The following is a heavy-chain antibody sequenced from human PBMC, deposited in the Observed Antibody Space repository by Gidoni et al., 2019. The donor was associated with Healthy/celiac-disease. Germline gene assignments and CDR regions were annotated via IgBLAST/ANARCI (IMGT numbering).Heavy chain of an antibody. Sequence: EVQLVESGGGLVKPGGSLRLSCAASGFTCSSYSMNWVRQAPGKGLEWVSSISSSSSYIYYADSVKGRFTISRDNAKNSLYLQMNSLRAEDTAVYHCARDLMAHGSSGYVVDFDYWGQGPLVTVSS. J-gene: IGHJ4*02. CDR1: GFTCSSYS. CDR3: ARDLMAHGSSGYVVDFDY. CDR2: ISSSSSYI. V-gene: IGHV3-21*01. D-gene: IGHD3-22*01.